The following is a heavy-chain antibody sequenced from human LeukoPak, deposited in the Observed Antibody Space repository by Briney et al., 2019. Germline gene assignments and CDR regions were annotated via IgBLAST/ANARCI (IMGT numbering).Heavy chain of an antibody. V-gene: IGHV1-69*13. CDR1: GGTFSSYA. J-gene: IGHJ4*02. CDR2: IIPKFVTA. D-gene: IGHD4-17*01. CDR3: ASRDADYEYYFDY. Sequence: SVKVSCKASGGTFSSYAISWVRQAPGQGLEWIGSIIPKFVTANYAHNFQGRVSIGADESTTTAYMELSSLTFDDTAVYYCASRDADYEYYFDYWGQGAVVTVSS.